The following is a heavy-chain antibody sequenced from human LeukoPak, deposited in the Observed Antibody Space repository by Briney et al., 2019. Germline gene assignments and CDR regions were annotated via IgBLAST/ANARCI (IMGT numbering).Heavy chain of an antibody. CDR1: GHTFTGYY. Sequence: ASVKVSCKASGHTFTGYYMHWVRQAPGQGLEWMGWINANSGDTNYAQKFQGRVTMTRDTSISTAYMELSRLRSDDTAVYYCARDSVDIVATLPDYWGQGTLVTVSS. V-gene: IGHV1-2*02. D-gene: IGHD5-12*01. CDR3: ARDSVDIVATLPDY. J-gene: IGHJ4*02. CDR2: INANSGDT.